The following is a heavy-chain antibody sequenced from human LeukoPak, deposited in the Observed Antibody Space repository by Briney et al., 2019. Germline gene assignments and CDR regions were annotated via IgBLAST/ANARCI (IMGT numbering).Heavy chain of an antibody. CDR2: IRSRGGTI. J-gene: IGHJ6*04. CDR1: GFMFSSYE. CDR3: AELGITMIGGV. D-gene: IGHD3-10*02. Sequence: PGGSLRLPCAASGFMFSSYEMNWVRQAPGKGLEWVSYIRSRGGTIYYADSVKGRFTISRDNAKNSLYLQMNSLRAEDTAVYYCAELGITMIGGVWGKGTTVTISS. V-gene: IGHV3-48*03.